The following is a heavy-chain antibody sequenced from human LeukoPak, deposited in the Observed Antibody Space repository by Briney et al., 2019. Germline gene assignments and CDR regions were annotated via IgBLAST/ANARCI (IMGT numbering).Heavy chain of an antibody. V-gene: IGHV4-59*01. D-gene: IGHD6-13*01. CDR3: ARSRDSSPHFDY. J-gene: IGHJ4*02. CDR1: GGSIRGYY. Sequence: ASETLSLTCTVSGGSIRGYYWSWIRQPPGKGLEWIGYIYYRGSTNYNPFLQSRVTISVDTSKNQFSLKLSSVTAADTAVYYCARSRDSSPHFDYWGQGTLVTVSS. CDR2: IYYRGST.